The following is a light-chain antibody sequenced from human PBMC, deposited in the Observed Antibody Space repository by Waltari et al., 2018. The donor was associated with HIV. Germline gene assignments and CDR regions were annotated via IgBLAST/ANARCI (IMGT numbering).Light chain of an antibody. CDR1: NIGHDY. Sequence: QSVLTQPPSVSAAPGQKVTISCSNIGHDYVSLYQHLPGAAPKLVIYDNNKRPSGIPDRFSGSKSGTSATLAITGLLTGDEAVYYCGTWDISLSGGVFGGGTKLTVL. CDR3: GTWDISLSGGV. V-gene: IGLV1-51*01. CDR2: DNN. J-gene: IGLJ3*02.